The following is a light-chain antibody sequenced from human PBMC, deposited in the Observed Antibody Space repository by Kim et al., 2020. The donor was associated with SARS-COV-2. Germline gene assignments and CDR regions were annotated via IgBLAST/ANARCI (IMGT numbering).Light chain of an antibody. CDR3: LLYYGATLPRI. CDR1: TGAVTGTHY. V-gene: IGLV7-43*01. CDR2: STS. J-gene: IGLJ2*01. Sequence: QTVVTQEPSLTVSPGGTITLTCASSTGAVTGTHYTNWFQQKPGQPPRALIYSTSNRHSWTPARFSGSLLGGKAALTLSGVQPEDEATYYCLLYYGATLPRIFGGGTKVTVL.